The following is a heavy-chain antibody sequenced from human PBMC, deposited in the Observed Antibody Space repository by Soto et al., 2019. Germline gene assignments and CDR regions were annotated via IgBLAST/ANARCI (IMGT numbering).Heavy chain of an antibody. CDR3: AREEVTMVRDYYYYYMDV. CDR1: GYTFTSYA. Sequence: ASVKVSCKASGYTFTSYAMHWVRQAPGQRLEWMGWINAGNGNTKYSQKFQGRVTITRDTSASTAYMELSSLRSEDTAVYYCAREEVTMVRDYYYYYMDVWGKGTT. J-gene: IGHJ6*03. V-gene: IGHV1-3*01. CDR2: INAGNGNT. D-gene: IGHD3-10*01.